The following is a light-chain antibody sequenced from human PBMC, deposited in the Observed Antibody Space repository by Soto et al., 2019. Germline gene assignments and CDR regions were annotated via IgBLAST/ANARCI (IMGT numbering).Light chain of an antibody. Sequence: QSVLTQPPSVSAPPGQKVTISCSGSTSNIAINYVSWYRKVPGTAPTLLIYDNDKRPSGIPDRFSASKSGTAATLDISGLQTGDEADYYCATWDISLTAVLFGGGTKVTVL. V-gene: IGLV1-51*01. CDR3: ATWDISLTAVL. CDR1: TSNIAINY. J-gene: IGLJ3*02. CDR2: DND.